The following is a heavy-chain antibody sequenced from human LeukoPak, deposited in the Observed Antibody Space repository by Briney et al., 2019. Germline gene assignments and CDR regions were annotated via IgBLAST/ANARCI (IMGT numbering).Heavy chain of an antibody. CDR3: ASLPRYGSGSTCRDTFDI. D-gene: IGHD2-15*01. V-gene: IGHV4-39*01. J-gene: IGHJ3*02. Sequence: SETLSLTCTVSGGSISSSSYYWGWIRQPPGKGLEWIGSIYYSGSTYYNPTLKSRVTISVDTSKSQFSLKLSSVTAADTAMYYCASLPRYGSGSTCRDTFDIWGQGTMVTVSS. CDR2: IYYSGST. CDR1: GGSISSSSYY.